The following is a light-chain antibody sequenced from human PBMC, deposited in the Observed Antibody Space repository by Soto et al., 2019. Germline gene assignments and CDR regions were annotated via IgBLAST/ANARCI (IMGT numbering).Light chain of an antibody. Sequence: EIQMTQSPSVVSASLGDTVTITCRANEDISNFLAWFQQKPGKAPKSLIFASLTLQPGVPSRFSARGSGTDFTLSITGLQSEDFATYYCQKYNSYLWTFGQGTKVEIK. V-gene: IGKV1-16*01. CDR2: ASL. J-gene: IGKJ1*01. CDR1: EDISNF. CDR3: QKYNSYLWT.